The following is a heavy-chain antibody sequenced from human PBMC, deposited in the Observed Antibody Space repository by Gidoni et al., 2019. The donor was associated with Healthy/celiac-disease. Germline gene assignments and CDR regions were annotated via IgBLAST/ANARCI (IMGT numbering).Heavy chain of an antibody. CDR1: GVNISSYS. CDR3: ARDLFYGSGSYSYY. D-gene: IGHD3-10*01. Sequence: VQLLQSGAEAKKLGSSVKVSCTAAGVNISSYSISWVRQATGQGIECMGGIIPIFGTGKYAQKFQGRVTITADESTSTAYMELSSLRSEDTAVYYCARDLFYGSGSYSYYWGQGTLVTVSS. CDR2: IIPIFGTG. V-gene: IGHV1-69*01. J-gene: IGHJ4*02.